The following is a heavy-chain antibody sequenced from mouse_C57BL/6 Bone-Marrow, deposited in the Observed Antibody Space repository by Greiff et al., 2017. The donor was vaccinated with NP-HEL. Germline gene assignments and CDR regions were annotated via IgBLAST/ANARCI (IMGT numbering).Heavy chain of an antibody. D-gene: IGHD2-5*01. CDR1: GFSLTSYG. Sequence: QVQLKQSGPGLVKPSQSLYITCTVSGFSLTSYGVHWVRQSPGKGLEWLGVIWSGGSTDNNAAFISRLSISKDNSKSQVFFKMSSLQADDAAIYYCAGYSKGGYFDVWGTGTTVTVSS. V-gene: IGHV2-2*01. CDR3: AGYSKGGYFDV. J-gene: IGHJ1*03. CDR2: IWSGGST.